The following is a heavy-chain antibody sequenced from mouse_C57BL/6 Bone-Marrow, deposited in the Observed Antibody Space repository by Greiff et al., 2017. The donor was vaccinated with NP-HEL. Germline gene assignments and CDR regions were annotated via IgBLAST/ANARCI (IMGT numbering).Heavy chain of an antibody. CDR3: ARAGERELWLRRGFAY. CDR2: ISYDGSN. J-gene: IGHJ3*01. D-gene: IGHD2-2*01. CDR1: GYSITSGYY. V-gene: IGHV3-6*01. Sequence: EVQLVESGPGLVKPSQSLSLTCSVTGYSITSGYYWNWIRQFPGNKLEWMGYISYDGSNNYNPSLKNRISITRDTSKNQFFLKLNSVTTEDTATYYCARAGERELWLRRGFAYWGQGTLVTVSA.